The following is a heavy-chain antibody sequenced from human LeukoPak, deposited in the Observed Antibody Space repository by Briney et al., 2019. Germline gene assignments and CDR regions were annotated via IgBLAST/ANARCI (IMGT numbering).Heavy chain of an antibody. V-gene: IGHV3-15*01. CDR3: TRNAHSDY. D-gene: IGHD2-2*01. J-gene: IGHJ4*02. CDR2: IRTETEGGAT. CDR1: GFTFSNAW. Sequence: GGSLRLSCAASGFTFSNAWMNWVRQAPGKGLEWVGRIRTETEGGATDYTAPVKGRFTISRDDSNNTLYLQMSSLKTEDTAVYYCTRNAHSDYWGQGTLVSVSS.